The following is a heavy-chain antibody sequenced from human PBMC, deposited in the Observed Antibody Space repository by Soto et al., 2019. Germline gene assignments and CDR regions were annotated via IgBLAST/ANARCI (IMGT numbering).Heavy chain of an antibody. J-gene: IGHJ6*02. CDR2: INPNSGGT. CDR1: GYTFTGYY. V-gene: IGHV1-2*04. D-gene: IGHD3-10*01. Sequence: ASVKVSCKASGYTFTGYYMHWVRQAPGQGLEWMGWINPNSGGTNYAQKFQGWVTMTRDTSISTAYMELSRLRSDDTAVYYCARSGWLGELYSGMDVWGQGTRVTVSS. CDR3: ARSGWLGELYSGMDV.